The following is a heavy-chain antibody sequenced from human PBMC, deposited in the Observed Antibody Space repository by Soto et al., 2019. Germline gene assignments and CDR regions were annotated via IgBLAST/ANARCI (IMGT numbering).Heavy chain of an antibody. J-gene: IGHJ5*02. CDR2: IYYIGNT. V-gene: IGHV4-39*07. CDR1: NGSISIRSSY. Sequence: SETLSLTCIVSNGSISIRSSYWCGIRQTPGKGLEWIGSIYYIGNTYYNPSLKSRVTISVDTSKNQFSLKLSSVTAADTAVYYCARAWYGDYPWFDPWGQGTLVTVSS. D-gene: IGHD4-17*01. CDR3: ARAWYGDYPWFDP.